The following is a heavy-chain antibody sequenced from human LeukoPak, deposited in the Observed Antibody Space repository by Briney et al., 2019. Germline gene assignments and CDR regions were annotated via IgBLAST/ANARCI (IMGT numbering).Heavy chain of an antibody. Sequence: ASVKVSCKPSGCTFDSYGITWVRQAPGQGLEWLGWTTAYNGETYYAQNLQGRVTLTTEKATSTAYMELRSLRSDDTAVYYCARGGATTAIDYWGQGTLVTVSS. CDR2: TTAYNGET. CDR3: ARGGATTAIDY. D-gene: IGHD5-12*01. V-gene: IGHV1-18*01. J-gene: IGHJ4*02. CDR1: GCTFDSYG.